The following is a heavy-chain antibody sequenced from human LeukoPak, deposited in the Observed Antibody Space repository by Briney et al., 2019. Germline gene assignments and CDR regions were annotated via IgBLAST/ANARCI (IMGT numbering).Heavy chain of an antibody. CDR3: ARVVQSTDSSGFYLPEYFQH. CDR2: IYYSGST. D-gene: IGHD3-22*01. V-gene: IGHV4-59*01. Sequence: PSETLSLTCTVSGGSISSYYWSWIRQPPGKGLEWIGYIYYSGSTNYNPSLKSRVTISVDTPKNQFSLKLSSVTAADTAVYYCARVVQSTDSSGFYLPEYFQHWGQGTLVTVSS. J-gene: IGHJ1*01. CDR1: GGSISSYY.